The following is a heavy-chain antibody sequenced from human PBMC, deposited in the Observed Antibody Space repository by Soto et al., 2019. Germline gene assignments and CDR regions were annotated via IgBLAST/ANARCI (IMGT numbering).Heavy chain of an antibody. Sequence: QVQLVQSGAEVKKPGASVKVSCKASGYTFTSYGISWVRQAPGQGPEWMGWISTNNGNTNYAQKIRGRVTMTTDTSKRTGYMEPRGLRSDHTAVYFCARHTRHLPLDHWGQGTLVTVSS. CDR2: ISTNNGNT. V-gene: IGHV1-18*01. CDR3: ARHTRHLPLDH. CDR1: GYTFTSYG. J-gene: IGHJ4*02. D-gene: IGHD2-2*02.